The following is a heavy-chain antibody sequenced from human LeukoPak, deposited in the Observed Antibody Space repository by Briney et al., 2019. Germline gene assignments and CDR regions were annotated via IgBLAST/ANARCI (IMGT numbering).Heavy chain of an antibody. Sequence: SVEVSCKASGGTFSSYAISWVRQAPGQGLEWMGGIIPIFGTANYAQKFQGRVTITADESTSTAYMELSSLRSEDTAVYYCAIRAITMVRGASMDVWGQGTTVTVSS. V-gene: IGHV1-69*13. CDR1: GGTFSSYA. CDR3: AIRAITMVRGASMDV. CDR2: IIPIFGTA. J-gene: IGHJ6*02. D-gene: IGHD3-10*01.